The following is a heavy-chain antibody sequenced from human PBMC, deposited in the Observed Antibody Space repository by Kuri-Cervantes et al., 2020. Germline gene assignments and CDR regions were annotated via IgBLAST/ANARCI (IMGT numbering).Heavy chain of an antibody. CDR3: ARDRSADVTYYYYYMDV. CDR2: INPNSGGT. Sequence: ASVKVSCKASGYTFTGYYMHWVRQAPGQGLEWMGWINPNSGGTNYAQKFQGWVTMTRDTSISTAYMELSRLRSDDTAVYYCARDRSADVTYYYYYMDVWGKGTTVTVSS. J-gene: IGHJ6*03. CDR1: GYTFTGYY. D-gene: IGHD1-14*01. V-gene: IGHV1-2*04.